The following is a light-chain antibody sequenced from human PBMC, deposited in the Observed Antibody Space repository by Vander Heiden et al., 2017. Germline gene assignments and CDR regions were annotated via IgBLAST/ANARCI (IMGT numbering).Light chain of an antibody. V-gene: IGKV1-17*01. Sequence: IQMTQSPSSLSASVEDRVTITCWASQGIRNQLVWYQQKPGKAPKRLIYCASSLQSGVPSRFGGSGSGTEFTLIISSLQPEDFATYFCLHYNSSPITFGQGTRLE. CDR2: CAS. J-gene: IGKJ5*01. CDR3: LHYNSSPIT. CDR1: QGIRNQ.